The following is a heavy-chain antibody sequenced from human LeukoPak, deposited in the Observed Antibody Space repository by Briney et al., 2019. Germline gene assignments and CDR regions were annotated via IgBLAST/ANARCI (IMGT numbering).Heavy chain of an antibody. CDR3: ARLDSSGWYEGFQH. J-gene: IGHJ1*01. Sequence: ASVKVSCKASGYTFTSYYMHWVRQAPGQGLEWMGLIHPSGGTTAYAQKFQGRVTMTRDMSTSTFYMELSSLRSEDTAVYYCARLDSSGWYEGFQHWGQGTLVTVSS. CDR1: GYTFTSYY. CDR2: IHPSGGTT. D-gene: IGHD6-19*01. V-gene: IGHV1-46*01.